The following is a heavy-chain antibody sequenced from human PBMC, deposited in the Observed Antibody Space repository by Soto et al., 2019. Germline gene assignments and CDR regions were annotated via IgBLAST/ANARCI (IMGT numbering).Heavy chain of an antibody. J-gene: IGHJ6*02. CDR3: ARDRCGGDCSNYYYGMDV. Sequence: SVKVSCKASGGTFSSYAISWVRQAPGQGLEWMGGIIPIFGTANYAQKFQGRVTITADESTSTAYMELSSLRSEDTAVYYCARDRCGGDCSNYYYGMDVWGQGTTVTVSS. D-gene: IGHD2-21*02. CDR2: IIPIFGTA. V-gene: IGHV1-69*13. CDR1: GGTFSSYA.